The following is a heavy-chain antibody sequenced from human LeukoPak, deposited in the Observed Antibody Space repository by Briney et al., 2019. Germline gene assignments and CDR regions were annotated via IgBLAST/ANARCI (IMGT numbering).Heavy chain of an antibody. D-gene: IGHD7-27*01. J-gene: IGHJ4*02. CDR3: ARNIWGSAYFDY. Sequence: SQTLSLTCPISGDTVSSDSVAWHWLRQSPSRALEWLGRTYYRSKWYNDYAVSVKCRISINPDTSKNQFSLQLNSVTPEDTAVYYCARNIWGSAYFDYWGQGTLVTVSS. CDR1: GDTVSSDSVA. CDR2: TYYRSKWYN. V-gene: IGHV6-1*01.